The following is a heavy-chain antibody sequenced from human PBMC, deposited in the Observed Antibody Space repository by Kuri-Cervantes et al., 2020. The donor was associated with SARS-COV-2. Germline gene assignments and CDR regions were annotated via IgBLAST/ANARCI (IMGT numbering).Heavy chain of an antibody. Sequence: GSLRLSCTVSGGPISSSSYYWGWIRQPPGKGLEWIGSIYYSGSTYYNPSLKSRVTISVDTSKNQFSLKLSSVTAADTAVYYCARCRRIAAASRWFDPWGQGTLVTVSS. CDR1: GGPISSSSYY. V-gene: IGHV4-39*01. D-gene: IGHD6-13*01. CDR3: ARCRRIAAASRWFDP. CDR2: IYYSGST. J-gene: IGHJ5*02.